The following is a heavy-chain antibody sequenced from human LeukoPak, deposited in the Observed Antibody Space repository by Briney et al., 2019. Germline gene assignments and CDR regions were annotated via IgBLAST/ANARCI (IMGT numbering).Heavy chain of an antibody. Sequence: GGSLRLSCAASGFTFDDYTMHWVRQAPGKGLEWISLISWDGGRTYYADSVKGRFTISRDNSKNSLYLQMNSLRTEDTALYYCAKDKYGSGWYLIDYWCQGTLVTVSS. J-gene: IGHJ4*02. CDR1: GFTFDDYT. CDR2: ISWDGGRT. CDR3: AKDKYGSGWYLIDY. V-gene: IGHV3-43*01. D-gene: IGHD6-19*01.